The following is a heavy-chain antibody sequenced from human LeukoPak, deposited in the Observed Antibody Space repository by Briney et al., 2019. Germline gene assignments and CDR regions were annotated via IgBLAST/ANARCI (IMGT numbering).Heavy chain of an antibody. V-gene: IGHV1-18*01. CDR2: ISAYNGNT. Sequence: GASVNVSCMASGYTFTSYGISWVRQAPGQGLEWMGWISAYNGNTNYAQKLQGRVTMTTDTSTSTAYMELRSLRSDDTAVYYCARDYGGIVGATGIFDYWGQGTLVTVSS. CDR1: GYTFTSYG. D-gene: IGHD1-26*01. CDR3: ARDYGGIVGATGIFDY. J-gene: IGHJ4*02.